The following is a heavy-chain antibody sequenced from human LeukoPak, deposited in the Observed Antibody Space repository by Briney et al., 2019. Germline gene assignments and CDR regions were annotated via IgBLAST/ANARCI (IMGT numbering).Heavy chain of an antibody. Sequence: SETLSLTCTVSGVSISTIGYYWGWIRQPPGKGLEWIGSIYYSGSTYYNPSLKSRVTISVDTSKNQFSLKLSSVTAADTAVYYCASIAAAGSDDAFDIWGQGTMVTVSS. V-gene: IGHV4-39*07. J-gene: IGHJ3*02. CDR3: ASIAAAGSDDAFDI. CDR1: GVSISTIGYY. CDR2: IYYSGST. D-gene: IGHD6-13*01.